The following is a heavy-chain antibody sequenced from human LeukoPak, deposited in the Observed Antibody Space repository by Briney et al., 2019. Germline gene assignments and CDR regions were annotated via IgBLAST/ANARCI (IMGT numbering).Heavy chain of an antibody. J-gene: IGHJ4*02. D-gene: IGHD2/OR15-2a*01. CDR1: GGSISSYY. CDR2: IYYSGST. V-gene: IGHV4-59*12. Sequence: SETLSLTCTVSGGSISSYYWSWIRQPPGKGLEWIGYIYYSGSTNYNPSLKSRVTMSVDTSKNQFSLKLRSVTAADTAIYFCAGGHSTTWYRFFEYWGQGSLVIVSS. CDR3: AGGHSTTWYRFFEY.